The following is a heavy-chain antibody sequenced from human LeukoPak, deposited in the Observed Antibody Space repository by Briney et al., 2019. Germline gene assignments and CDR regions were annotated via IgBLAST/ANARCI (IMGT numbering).Heavy chain of an antibody. CDR3: AKGGRSSTSCYYYGMDV. V-gene: IGHV3-43*01. CDR1: GFTFDDYT. CDR2: ISWDGGST. Sequence: GGSLRLSCAASGFTFDDYTMHWVRQAPGKGLEWVSLISWDGGSTYYADSVKGRFTISRDNSKNSLYLQMNSLRTEDTALYYCAKGGRSSTSCYYYGMDVWGQGTTVTVSS. D-gene: IGHD2-2*01. J-gene: IGHJ6*02.